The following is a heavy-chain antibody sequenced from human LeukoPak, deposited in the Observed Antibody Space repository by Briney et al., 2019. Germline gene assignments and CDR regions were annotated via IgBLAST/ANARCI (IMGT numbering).Heavy chain of an antibody. CDR2: VKSDGSST. V-gene: IGHV3-74*01. CDR1: GFTFSSYW. Sequence: GGSLRLSCTASGFTFSSYWMHWGRQAPGKGLVWVSRVKSDGSSTNYADSVKGRFTISRDNAKNTLYLQMNSLRVEDTAVYCCARGILAHYGMDVWGQGTTVTVSS. CDR3: ARGILAHYGMDV. J-gene: IGHJ6*02. D-gene: IGHD5-18*01.